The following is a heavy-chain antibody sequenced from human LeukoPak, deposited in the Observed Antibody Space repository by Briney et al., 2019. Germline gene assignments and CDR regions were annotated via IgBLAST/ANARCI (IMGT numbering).Heavy chain of an antibody. CDR1: GYTFTSYG. V-gene: IGHV1-18*01. D-gene: IGHD1-1*01. J-gene: IGHJ4*02. Sequence: ASVKVSCKASGYTFTSYGISWVRQAPGQGLEWMGWISAYNGNTNYAQKLQGRVTMTTDTSTSTAYMELRSLRAEDTAVYYCAREGFRVRNFDYWGQGTLVTVSS. CDR2: ISAYNGNT. CDR3: AREGFRVRNFDY.